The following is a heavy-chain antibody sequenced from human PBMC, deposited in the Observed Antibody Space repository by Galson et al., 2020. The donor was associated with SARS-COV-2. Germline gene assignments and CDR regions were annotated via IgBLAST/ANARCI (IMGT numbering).Heavy chain of an antibody. CDR2: ISAYNGNT. J-gene: IGHJ6*02. Sequence: ASVKVSCKASCYTFTSYGISWVRQAPGQGLEWMGWISAYNGNTNYAQKLQGRVTMTTDTSTSTAYKELRSLRSDDTAVYYRAGDEGGSYQYGMDVWDQGTTVTVSS. CDR3: AGDEGGSYQYGMDV. V-gene: IGHV1-18*01. CDR1: CYTFTSYG. D-gene: IGHD1-26*01.